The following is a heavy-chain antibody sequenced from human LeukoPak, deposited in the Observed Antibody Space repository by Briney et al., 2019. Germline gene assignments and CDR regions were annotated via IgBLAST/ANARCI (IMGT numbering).Heavy chain of an antibody. Sequence: ASVKVSCKASGYTSTGYYMHWVRQAPGQGLEWMGWINPNSGGTNYAQKFQGRVTMTRDTSISTAYMELSRLRSDDTAVYYCARNKGEDTAMVFDYWGQGTLVTVSS. CDR2: INPNSGGT. CDR3: ARNKGEDTAMVFDY. D-gene: IGHD5-18*01. J-gene: IGHJ4*02. V-gene: IGHV1-2*02. CDR1: GYTSTGYY.